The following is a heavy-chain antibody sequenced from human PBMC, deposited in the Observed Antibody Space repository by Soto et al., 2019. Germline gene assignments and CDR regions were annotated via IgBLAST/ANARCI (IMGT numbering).Heavy chain of an antibody. CDR1: GFTFSSYW. D-gene: IGHD6-19*01. V-gene: IGHV3-7*03. CDR3: ARGSGWGDS. J-gene: IGHJ4*02. CDR2: IKQDGSEK. Sequence: EVQLVESGGGLVQPGGSLRLSCAASGFTFSSYWMTWVRQAPGKGLEWVANIKQDGSEKYYVDSVKGRFTISRDNTKKSLYLQMNILITQDTAVYYCARGSGWGDSWGQGTLVTVSS.